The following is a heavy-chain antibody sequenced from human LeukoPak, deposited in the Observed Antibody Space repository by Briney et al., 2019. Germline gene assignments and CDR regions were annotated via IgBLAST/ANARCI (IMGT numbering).Heavy chain of an antibody. D-gene: IGHD5-24*01. CDR2: INHSGST. J-gene: IGHJ4*02. CDR1: GGPFSGYY. Sequence: SETLSLTCAVYGGPFSGYYWSWIRQPPGKGLEWIGEINHSGSTNYNPSLKSRVTISVDTSKNQFSLKLSSVTAADTAVYYCARGRRDGYNFIPDWGQGTLVTVSS. V-gene: IGHV4-34*01. CDR3: ARGRRDGYNFIPD.